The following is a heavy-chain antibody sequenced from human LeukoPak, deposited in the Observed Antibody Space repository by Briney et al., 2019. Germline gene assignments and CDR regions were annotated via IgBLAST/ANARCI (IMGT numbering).Heavy chain of an antibody. CDR3: ARDHDYGDYGTYEDY. Sequence: SQTLSLTCAISGDSVSRNRVAWNWIRQSPSRGLEWLGRTYYRSKWYHDYAVSVKSRITINPDTSKNQFSLQLNYVTPEDTAVYYCARDHDYGDYGTYEDYWGQGTLVTVSS. CDR2: TYYRSKWYH. D-gene: IGHD4-17*01. CDR1: GDSVSRNRVA. V-gene: IGHV6-1*01. J-gene: IGHJ4*02.